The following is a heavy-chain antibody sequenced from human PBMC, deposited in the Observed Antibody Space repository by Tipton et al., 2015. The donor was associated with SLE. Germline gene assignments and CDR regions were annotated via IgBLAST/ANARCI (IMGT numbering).Heavy chain of an antibody. CDR3: VKGGDRVLDAIDT. D-gene: IGHD3-10*01. V-gene: IGHV3-9*01. CDR2: ISWNSGNI. CDR1: GFTFHDYA. J-gene: IGHJ3*02. Sequence: SLRLSCAASGFTFHDYAMQWVRQAPGKGLGWVSGISWNSGNIAYADSVKGRFIISRDNAKNSLHLHMNSLEAEDTAMYYCVKGGDRVLDAIDTWGQGTMVTVSS.